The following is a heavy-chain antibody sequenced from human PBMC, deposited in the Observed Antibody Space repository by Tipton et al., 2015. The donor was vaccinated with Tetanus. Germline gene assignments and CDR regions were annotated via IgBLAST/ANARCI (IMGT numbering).Heavy chain of an antibody. CDR2: SWYDGTDK. V-gene: IGHV3-33*01. Sequence: SLRLSCAASGFIFSSYGIHWVRQAPGKGLEWVAVSWYDGTDKYYADSVKGRFTISRDNSKNTLYLQMNSLRAGDTALYYCAREADCSGGSCFSGDFDNWGQGTQVPVSS. J-gene: IGHJ4*02. CDR1: GFIFSSYG. CDR3: AREADCSGGSCFSGDFDN. D-gene: IGHD2-15*01.